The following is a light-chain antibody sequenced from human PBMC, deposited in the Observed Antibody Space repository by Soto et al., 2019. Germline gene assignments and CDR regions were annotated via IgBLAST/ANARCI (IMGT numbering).Light chain of an antibody. J-gene: IGLJ3*02. Sequence: QSVLTQPPSASGTPGQRVTISCSGSSSNIGSNSVNWYRQLPGTAPKLLIYRNNQRPSGVPDRFSGSKSGTSGSLAISGLQSEDEADYYCAAWDDSLDGGVFGGGTKLTVL. V-gene: IGLV1-44*01. CDR2: RNN. CDR3: AAWDDSLDGGV. CDR1: SSNIGSNS.